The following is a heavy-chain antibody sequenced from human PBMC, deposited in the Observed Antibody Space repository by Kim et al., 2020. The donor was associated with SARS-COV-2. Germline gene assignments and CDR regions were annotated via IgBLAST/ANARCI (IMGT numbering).Heavy chain of an antibody. V-gene: IGHV3-21*01. J-gene: IGHJ4*02. CDR3: AREYYYDSSGYYYVTVGYFDY. CDR2: ISSSSSYI. CDR1: GFTFSSYS. Sequence: GGSLRLSCAASGFTFSSYSMNWVRQAPGKGLEWVSSISSSSSYIYYADSVKGRFTISRDNAKNSLYLQMNSLRAEDTAVYYCAREYYYDSSGYYYVTVGYFDYWGQGTLVTVSS. D-gene: IGHD3-22*01.